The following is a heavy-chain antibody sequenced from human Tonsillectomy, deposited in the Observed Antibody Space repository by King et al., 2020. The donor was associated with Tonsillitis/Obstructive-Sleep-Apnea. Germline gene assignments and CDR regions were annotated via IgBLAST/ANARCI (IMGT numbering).Heavy chain of an antibody. V-gene: IGHV2-70*11. CDR3: ARIRPLWVGCQSYYFDY. D-gene: IGHD2-15*01. Sequence: VTLKESGPALVKPTQTLTLTCTFSGFSLSTGGMCVSWIRQPPGKALEWLARIDWDDDKYYSTSLKTRLTISKDTSKNQVALTMTKMDPVDTATYYCARIRPLWVGCQSYYFDYWGQGTLVTVSS. CDR2: IDWDDDK. CDR1: GFSLSTGGMC. J-gene: IGHJ4*02.